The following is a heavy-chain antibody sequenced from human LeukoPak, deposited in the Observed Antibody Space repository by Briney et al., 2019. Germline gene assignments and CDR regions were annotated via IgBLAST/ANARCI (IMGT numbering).Heavy chain of an antibody. V-gene: IGHV4-4*09. Sequence: SETLSLTCTVSDGSISNYYWSWIRQPPGKGLEWIGYIYTSGSTNYNPSLKSRVTISVDTSKNQFSLKLSSVTAADTAVYYCARHLTGSSVCIEYWGQGTLVTISS. D-gene: IGHD2-8*02. CDR2: IYTSGST. CDR1: DGSISNYY. J-gene: IGHJ4*02. CDR3: ARHLTGSSVCIEY.